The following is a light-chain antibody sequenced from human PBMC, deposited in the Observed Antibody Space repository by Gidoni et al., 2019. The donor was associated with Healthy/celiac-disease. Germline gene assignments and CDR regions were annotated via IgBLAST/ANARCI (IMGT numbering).Light chain of an antibody. V-gene: IGKV1-5*03. CDR3: QQYNSYPYT. Sequence: PSTLSASVGDRVTITCRASQSISSWLAWYQQKPGKAPKLLIYKASSLESGVPSRFSGSGSGTEFTLTISSLQPDDFATYYCQQYNSYPYTFGQGTKLEI. CDR2: KAS. CDR1: QSISSW. J-gene: IGKJ2*01.